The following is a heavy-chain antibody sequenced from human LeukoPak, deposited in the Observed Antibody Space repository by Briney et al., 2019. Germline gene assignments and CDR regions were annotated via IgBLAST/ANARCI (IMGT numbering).Heavy chain of an antibody. V-gene: IGHV4-38-2*01. CDR3: ARQYDSYFYYYLDL. CDR1: GYPFNNAYY. CDR2: RYHPDST. J-gene: IGHJ6*03. Sequence: SETLSLTCAVSGYPFNNAYYWVWIRPPPGKGLEWIGSRYHPDSTYYNPSLKSRVTMSVDTSRNQFSLKLSFVTAADTAVYYCARQYDSYFYYYLDLWGTGTTVTVSS.